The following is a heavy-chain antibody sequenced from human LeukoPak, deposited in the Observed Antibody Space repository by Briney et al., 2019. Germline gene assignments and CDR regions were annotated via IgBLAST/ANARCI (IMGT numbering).Heavy chain of an antibody. CDR2: INHSGST. J-gene: IGHJ4*02. CDR1: GGSFSGYY. D-gene: IGHD5-12*01. Sequence: SETLSLTCAVYGGSFSGYYWSWIRQPPGKGLEWIGEINHSGSTNYNPSLESRVTISVDTSKNQFSLKLSSVTAADTAVYYCARGYSGYVDTVVSAPFDYWGQGTLVTVSS. CDR3: ARGYSGYVDTVVSAPFDY. V-gene: IGHV4-34*01.